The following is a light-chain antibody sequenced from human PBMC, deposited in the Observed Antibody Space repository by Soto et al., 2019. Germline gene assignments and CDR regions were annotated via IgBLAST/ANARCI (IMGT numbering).Light chain of an antibody. Sequence: DIQMTQSPSTLSASVGDRVTITCRASQSISSWLASYQQKPGKAPKLLIYDASSLESGVPSRFSGSGSGTEFTLTMSSLQPDDVATCYCQQYNSYPWTVGKGNKLEIK. CDR3: QQYNSYPWT. J-gene: IGKJ1*01. CDR2: DAS. V-gene: IGKV1-5*01. CDR1: QSISSW.